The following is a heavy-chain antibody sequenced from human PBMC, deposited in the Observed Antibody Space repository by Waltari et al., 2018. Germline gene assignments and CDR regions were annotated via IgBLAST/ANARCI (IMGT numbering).Heavy chain of an antibody. CDR1: GFTFSGSA. CDR2: IRSKANSYAT. V-gene: IGHV3-73*02. J-gene: IGHJ4*02. D-gene: IGHD6-19*01. CDR3: TTSSGHPKDY. Sequence: EVQRVESGGGLVQPGGSLKLSCAASGFTFSGSAMHWVRQASGKGLEWVGRIRSKANSYATAYAASVKGRFTISRDDSKNTAYLQMNSLKTEDTAVYYCTTSSGHPKDYWGQGTLVTVSS.